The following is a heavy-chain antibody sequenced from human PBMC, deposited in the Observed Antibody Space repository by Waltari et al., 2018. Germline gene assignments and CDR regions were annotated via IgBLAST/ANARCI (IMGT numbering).Heavy chain of an antibody. CDR1: GGSISSYY. CDR2: IYYSGST. J-gene: IGHJ4*02. Sequence: QVQLQESGPGLVKPSETLSLTCTVSGGSISSYYWSWIRQPPGKGLEWIGYIYYSGSTNYNPSLKSQVTVSVDTSKNQFSLKLSSVTAADTAVYYCARNIAAAGPFGYWGQGTLVTVSS. V-gene: IGHV4-59*01. D-gene: IGHD6-13*01. CDR3: ARNIAAAGPFGY.